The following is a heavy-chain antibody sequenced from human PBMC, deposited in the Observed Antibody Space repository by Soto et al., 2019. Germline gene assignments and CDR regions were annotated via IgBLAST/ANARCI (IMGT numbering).Heavy chain of an antibody. D-gene: IGHD5-18*01. CDR1: GGSISNYY. V-gene: IGHV4-59*01. CDR3: ARDHPHSYGVYYFDY. Sequence: PSETLSLTSTDSGGSISNYYWNWIRQPPGKGLEWIGYIYSSGSTHYNPSLQNRVTISIDTSKNQVSLKVNSVTAAVTAVYYCARDHPHSYGVYYFDYWGQGTPVTVS. CDR2: IYSSGST. J-gene: IGHJ4*02.